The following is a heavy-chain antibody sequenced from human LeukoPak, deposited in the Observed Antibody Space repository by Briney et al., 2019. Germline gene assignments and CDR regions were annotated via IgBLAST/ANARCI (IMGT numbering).Heavy chain of an antibody. Sequence: SETLSLTCTVSGGSISSHNYYYGCIRQPPGKGLEWIGIIHYTGSTYYKPSLQSRVTISLDTSKNQFSLMLTSVTAASTAVYYCESLLSLGAFDIWGQGTMVTVSS. CDR3: ESLLSLGAFDI. CDR2: IHYTGST. V-gene: IGHV4-39*01. J-gene: IGHJ3*02. CDR1: GGSISSHNYY. D-gene: IGHD3-16*01.